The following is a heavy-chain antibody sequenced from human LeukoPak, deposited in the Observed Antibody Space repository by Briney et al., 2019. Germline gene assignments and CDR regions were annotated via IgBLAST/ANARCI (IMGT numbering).Heavy chain of an antibody. V-gene: IGHV3-53*01. CDR2: LYIGGNT. D-gene: IGHD5-18*01. J-gene: IGHJ4*02. Sequence: GGSLRLSCAASGLTVSSNYINWVRQAPGKGLEWVSALYIGGNTYYADSVRGRFTISRDNSKNTLYLQMNSLRAEDTAIYYCTTAAGYNYGQYWGQGTLVTVSS. CDR1: GLTVSSNY. CDR3: TTAAGYNYGQY.